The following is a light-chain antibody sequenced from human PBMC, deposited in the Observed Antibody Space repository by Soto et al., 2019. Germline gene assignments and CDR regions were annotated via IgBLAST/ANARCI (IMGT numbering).Light chain of an antibody. V-gene: IGKV1-5*01. CDR3: QQYNGSPFT. CDR2: DAA. CDR1: QSISSW. Sequence: DIQMTQSPSTLSASVGDRVTITCRASQSISSWLAWYQQKPGKAPKLLIYDAASRAIGIPDRFNGSGSETTFTLTISRLQPEDFALYYCQQYNGSPFTFGPGTKVDIK. J-gene: IGKJ3*01.